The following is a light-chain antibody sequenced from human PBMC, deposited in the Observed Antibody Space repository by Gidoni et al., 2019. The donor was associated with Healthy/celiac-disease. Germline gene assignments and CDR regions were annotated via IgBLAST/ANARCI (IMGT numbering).Light chain of an antibody. Sequence: DIQMTQSPSSAPASVGDRVTITCRASQSISSYLNWYQQKPGKAPKLLIYDASSLQSGVPSRFSGSGSGTDFTLTISSLQPEDFATYYCKQSYSTPRTFGGGTKVEIK. J-gene: IGKJ4*01. CDR1: QSISSY. V-gene: IGKV1-39*01. CDR3: KQSYSTPRT. CDR2: DAS.